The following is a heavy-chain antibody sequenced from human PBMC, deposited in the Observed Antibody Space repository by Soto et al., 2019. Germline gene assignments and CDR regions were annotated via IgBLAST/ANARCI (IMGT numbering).Heavy chain of an antibody. CDR1: GGSFSGYY. V-gene: IGHV4-34*01. Sequence: SETLSLTCAVYGGSFSGYYWSWIRQPPGKGLEWIGEINHSGSTNYNPSLKSRVTISVDTSKNQFSLKLSPVTAADTAVYYCARGGGYCSGGSCSVLSYYYYGMDVWGQGTTVTVSS. CDR2: INHSGST. D-gene: IGHD2-15*01. J-gene: IGHJ6*02. CDR3: ARGGGYCSGGSCSVLSYYYYGMDV.